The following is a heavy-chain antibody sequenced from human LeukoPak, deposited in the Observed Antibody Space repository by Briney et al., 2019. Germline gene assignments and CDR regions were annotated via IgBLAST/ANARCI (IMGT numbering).Heavy chain of an antibody. CDR3: ARRRRIAVAGLGGYFDY. J-gene: IGHJ4*02. CDR1: GGSISSSSYY. V-gene: IGHV4-39*01. CDR2: IYYSGST. Sequence: TSETLSLTCTVSGGSISSSSYYWGRIPQPPGKGLEWIGSIYYSGSTYYNPSLKSRVTISVDTSKNQFSLKLSSVTAADTAVYYCARRRRIAVAGLGGYFDYWGQGTLVTVSS. D-gene: IGHD6-19*01.